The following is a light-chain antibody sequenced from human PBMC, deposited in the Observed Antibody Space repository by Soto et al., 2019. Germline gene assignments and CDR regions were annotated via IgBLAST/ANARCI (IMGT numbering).Light chain of an antibody. CDR1: QTVSKN. CDR2: TES. V-gene: IGKV3-15*01. J-gene: IGKJ1*01. CDR3: QQYDNGPPLT. Sequence: EVLMTQSPATLSVSPGERATLSCRASQTVSKNLAWYRQKPGQAPRLLIYTESTRAAGVPPRFSGSGSGTEFTLTINNGQSEDVAVYYCQQYDNGPPLTFGQGTRVEIK.